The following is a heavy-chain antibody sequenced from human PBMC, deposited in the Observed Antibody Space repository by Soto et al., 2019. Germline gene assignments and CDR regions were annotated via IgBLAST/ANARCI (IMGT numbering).Heavy chain of an antibody. CDR3: ARGGVASYYYYYYGMDV. Sequence: PSETLSLTCTVSGGSVSSGSYYWSWTRQPPGKGLEWIGYIYYSGSTNYNPSLKSRVTISVDTSKNQFSLKLSSVTAADTAVYYCARGGVASYYYYYYGMDVWGQGTTVTVSS. J-gene: IGHJ6*02. V-gene: IGHV4-61*01. CDR2: IYYSGST. CDR1: GGSVSSGSYY. D-gene: IGHD2-15*01.